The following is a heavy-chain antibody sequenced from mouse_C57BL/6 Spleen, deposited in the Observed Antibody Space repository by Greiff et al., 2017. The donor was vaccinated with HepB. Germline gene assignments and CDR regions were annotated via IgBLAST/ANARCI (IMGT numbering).Heavy chain of an antibody. CDR1: GYAFRSYW. CDR2: IYPGDGDT. J-gene: IGHJ1*03. V-gene: IGHV1-80*01. Sequence: QVQLQQPGAELVKPGASVKISCKASGYAFRSYWMNWVKQRPGKGLEWIGQIYPGDGDTNYNGKFKGKATLTADKSSSTAYMQLSSLTSEDSAVYFCVITTVVGYFDVWGTGTTVTVSS. D-gene: IGHD1-1*01. CDR3: VITTVVGYFDV.